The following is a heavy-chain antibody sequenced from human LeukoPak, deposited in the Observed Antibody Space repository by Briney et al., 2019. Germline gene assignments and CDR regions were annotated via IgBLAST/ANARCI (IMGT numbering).Heavy chain of an antibody. J-gene: IGHJ4*02. CDR2: INPNTGNP. Sequence: ASVKVSCKTSGYTFTTCAVHWVRQAPGQGLEWMGWINPNTGNPTYAQAFTGRFVFSLDTSVSTAYLQISSLNTEDTAVYYCAIDQPVAGVSNFDSWGQGTLVTVSS. V-gene: IGHV7-4-1*02. CDR1: GYTFTTCA. CDR3: AIDQPVAGVSNFDS. D-gene: IGHD6-19*01.